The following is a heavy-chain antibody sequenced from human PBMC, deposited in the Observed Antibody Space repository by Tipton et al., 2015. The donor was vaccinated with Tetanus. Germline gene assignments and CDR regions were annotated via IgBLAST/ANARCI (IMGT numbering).Heavy chain of an antibody. CDR1: GDSVSGYY. V-gene: IGHV4-59*02. Sequence: TLSLTCTVSGDSVSGYYWSWIRQPPGKGLEWVGYVYYTGDTNYNPSLKSRVTISMGRSENQISLKMTSVTAADTAVYYCAGVTAQRTELYFEHWGQGTQVTASS. J-gene: IGHJ1*01. CDR2: VYYTGDT. D-gene: IGHD2-8*02. CDR3: AGVTAQRTELYFEH.